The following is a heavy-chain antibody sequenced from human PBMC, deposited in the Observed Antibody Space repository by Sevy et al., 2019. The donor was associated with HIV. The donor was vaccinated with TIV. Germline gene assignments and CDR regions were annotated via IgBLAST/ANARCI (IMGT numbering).Heavy chain of an antibody. J-gene: IGHJ6*02. Sequence: GGSLRLSCAASGFTFSSYGMHWVRQAPGKGLEWVAVIWYDGSNKYYADSVKGRFTISRDNSKNTLYLQMNGLRAEDTAVYYRARELIVVVPAAKGPHYYYYGMDVWGQGTTVTVSS. CDR3: ARELIVVVPAAKGPHYYYYGMDV. CDR2: IWYDGSNK. CDR1: GFTFSSYG. V-gene: IGHV3-33*01. D-gene: IGHD2-2*01.